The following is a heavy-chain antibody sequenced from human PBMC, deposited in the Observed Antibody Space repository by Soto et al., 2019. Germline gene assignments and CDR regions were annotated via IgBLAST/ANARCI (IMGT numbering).Heavy chain of an antibody. CDR1: GGSISSYY. CDR3: ARAIAAADPFDY. CDR2: IYYSGST. V-gene: IGHV4-59*01. J-gene: IGHJ4*02. Sequence: SETLSLTCTVSGGSISSYYWSWIRQPPGKVLEWIGYIYYSGSTNYNPSLKSRVTISVDTSKNQFSLKLSSVTAADTAVYYCARAIAAADPFDYWGQGTLVTVS. D-gene: IGHD6-13*01.